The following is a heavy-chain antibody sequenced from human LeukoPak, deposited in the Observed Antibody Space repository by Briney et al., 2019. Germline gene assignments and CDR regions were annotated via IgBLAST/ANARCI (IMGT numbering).Heavy chain of an antibody. J-gene: IGHJ4*02. CDR3: ARGSGYSSGLY. CDR2: ISSSSSTI. V-gene: IGHV3-48*01. D-gene: IGHD6-19*01. CDR1: GFTFSSYS. Sequence: GGSLRLSCAASGFTFSSYSMNWVRQAPGKGLEWVSYISSSSSTIYYADSVKGRFTISRDNAKNSLYLQMDSLRAEDTAVYYCARGSGYSSGLYWGQGTLVTVSS.